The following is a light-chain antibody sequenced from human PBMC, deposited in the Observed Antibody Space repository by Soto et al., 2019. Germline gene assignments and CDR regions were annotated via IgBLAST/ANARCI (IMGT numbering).Light chain of an antibody. V-gene: IGLV2-11*01. CDR2: DVS. CDR3: CSYAGSYTL. J-gene: IGLJ2*01. Sequence: QSALTQPRSVSGSPGQSVTISCTGTRSDVGGYNYVSWYQQHPGKAPKLMIYDVSKRPSGVPDRFSGSKSGNTGSLTIAALPAVDAADSDCCSYAGSYTLFGGGTKLTVL. CDR1: RSDVGGYNY.